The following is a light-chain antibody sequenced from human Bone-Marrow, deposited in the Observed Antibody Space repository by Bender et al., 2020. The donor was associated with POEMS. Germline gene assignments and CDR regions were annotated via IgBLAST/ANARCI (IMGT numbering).Light chain of an antibody. CDR1: QLGDTY. V-gene: IGLV3-1*01. CDR3: QAWASGAV. J-gene: IGLJ2*01. Sequence: SLELTQPPSMSVSPGQTASITCSGNQLGDTYSYWYQQRPGQSPVLVIYHDTQRPSEIPERFSGSNAGNTATLTISGAQPLDEADYYCQAWASGAVFGGGTKLTVL. CDR2: HDT.